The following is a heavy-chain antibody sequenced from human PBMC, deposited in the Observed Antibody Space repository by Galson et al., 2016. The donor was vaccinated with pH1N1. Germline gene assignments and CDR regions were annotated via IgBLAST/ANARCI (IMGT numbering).Heavy chain of an antibody. CDR3: ARDESGYGDSFPDVFDI. CDR2: ILYNGNDK. CDR1: GFTFSSCG. J-gene: IGHJ3*02. V-gene: IGHV3-30*12. D-gene: IGHD4-17*01. Sequence: SLRLSCAASGFTFSSCGIYWVRQAPGKGLEWVGNILYNGNDKYYADSVKGRFTISRDSSMTTVHLQMTSVIVEDTAVYFCARDESGYGDSFPDVFDIWGQGTMVTVSS.